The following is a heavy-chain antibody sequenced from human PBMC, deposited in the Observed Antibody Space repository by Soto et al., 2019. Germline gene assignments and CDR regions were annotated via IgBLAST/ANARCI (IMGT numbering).Heavy chain of an antibody. Sequence: ASVKVSCKASGYTFTSYAMHWVRQAPGQRLEWMGWINAGNGNTKYSQKFQGRVTITRDTSASTAYMELSSLRSEDTAVYYCARDGRIREIATITQTSLQAFAIWSQRTMDTGSS. D-gene: IGHD5-12*01. CDR3: ARDGRIREIATITQTSLQAFAI. CDR2: INAGNGNT. CDR1: GYTFTSYA. J-gene: IGHJ3*02. V-gene: IGHV1-3*01.